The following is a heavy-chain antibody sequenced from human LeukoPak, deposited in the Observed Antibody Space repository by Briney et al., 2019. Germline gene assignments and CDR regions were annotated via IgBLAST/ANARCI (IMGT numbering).Heavy chain of an antibody. CDR2: IKQDGSEK. Sequence: PGGSLRLSCAASGSTFSSYWMSWVRQAPGKGLEWVANIKQDGSEKYYVDSVKGRFTISRDNAKNSLYLQMNSLRAEDTAVYYCAVYSSSSLDAFDIWGQGTMVTVSS. CDR1: GSTFSSYW. J-gene: IGHJ3*02. CDR3: AVYSSSSLDAFDI. V-gene: IGHV3-7*01. D-gene: IGHD6-6*01.